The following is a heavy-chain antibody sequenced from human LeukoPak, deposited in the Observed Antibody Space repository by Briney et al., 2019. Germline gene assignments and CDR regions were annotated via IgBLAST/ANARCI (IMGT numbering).Heavy chain of an antibody. V-gene: IGHV3-23*01. CDR1: GFTFSSYA. D-gene: IGHD6-19*01. J-gene: IGHJ3*02. Sequence: RGGSLRLSCAASGFTFSSYAMSWGRQAPGKGLEWVSAISGSGGSTYYADSVKGRITISRDNSKNTLYLQMNSLRAEDTAVYYCAKDRTPYSSGWGDAFDIWGQGPMVTVSS. CDR3: AKDRTPYSSGWGDAFDI. CDR2: ISGSGGST.